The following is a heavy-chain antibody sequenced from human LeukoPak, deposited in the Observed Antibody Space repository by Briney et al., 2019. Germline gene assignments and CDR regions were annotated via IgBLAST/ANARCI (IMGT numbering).Heavy chain of an antibody. CDR2: ISYDGSNK. CDR3: ARDPSGYCSSTSCGKGFYFDY. V-gene: IGHV3-30-3*01. J-gene: IGHJ4*02. Sequence: PGRSLRLSCAASGFTFSSYAMHWVRQAPGKGLEWVAVISYDGSNKYYADSVKGRFTISRDNSKNTLYLQMNSLRAEDTAVYYCARDPSGYCSSTSCGKGFYFDYWSQGTLVTVSS. D-gene: IGHD2-2*01. CDR1: GFTFSSYA.